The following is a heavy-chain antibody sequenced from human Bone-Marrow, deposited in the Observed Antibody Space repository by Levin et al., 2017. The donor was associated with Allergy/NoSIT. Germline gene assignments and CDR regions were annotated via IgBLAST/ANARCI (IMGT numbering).Heavy chain of an antibody. CDR3: ARASPDRNRYYYYMDV. V-gene: IGHV3-23*01. Sequence: GGSLRLSCTASGFTFNTYAVSWVRQAPGKGLEWVSTISGSGFNRYYADSVKGRFIVSRDNSKNTLYLHMSSLRVEDTALYYCARASPDRNRYYYYMDVWGNGTTVTVSS. CDR1: GFTFNTYA. J-gene: IGHJ6*03. CDR2: ISGSGFNR. D-gene: IGHD1-14*01.